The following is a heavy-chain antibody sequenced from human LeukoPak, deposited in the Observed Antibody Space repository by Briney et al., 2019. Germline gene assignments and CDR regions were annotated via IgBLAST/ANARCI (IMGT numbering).Heavy chain of an antibody. V-gene: IGHV3-30*03. CDR2: ISYDGSNK. Sequence: PGGSLRLSCAASGFTFSSYGMHWVPQAPGKGLEWVAGISYDGSNKYYADSVKGRFTISRDNAKNSLYLQMNSLRAEDTAVYYCARVEGSGWSNDAFDIWGQGTMVTVSS. CDR3: ARVEGSGWSNDAFDI. J-gene: IGHJ3*02. CDR1: GFTFSSYG. D-gene: IGHD6-19*01.